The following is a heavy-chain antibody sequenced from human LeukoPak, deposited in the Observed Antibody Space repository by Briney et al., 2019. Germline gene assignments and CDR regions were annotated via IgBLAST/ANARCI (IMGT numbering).Heavy chain of an antibody. CDR3: AGSNRAQTKGENWFDP. J-gene: IGHJ5*02. V-gene: IGHV1-2*02. D-gene: IGHD1-26*01. Sequence: ASVKVSCKASGYTFTGYYMHWVRQAPGQGLEWMGWINPNSGGTNYAQKFQGRVTMTRDTSISTAYMELSRLRSDDTAVYYCAGSNRAQTKGENWFDPWGQGTLVTVSS. CDR1: GYTFTGYY. CDR2: INPNSGGT.